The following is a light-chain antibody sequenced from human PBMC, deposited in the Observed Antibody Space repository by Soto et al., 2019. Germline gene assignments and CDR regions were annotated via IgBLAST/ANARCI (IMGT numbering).Light chain of an antibody. CDR1: QSVSSY. J-gene: IGKJ2*01. V-gene: IGKV3-11*01. Sequence: EIVLTQSPATLSLSPGERATLSCRASQSVSSYLAWYQQKPGQAPRLLIYGTSNRATGIPARFSGSGSGTDFTLTISSLEPEDFAVYYCQQRSNWARTFGQGTKLEIK. CDR3: QQRSNWART. CDR2: GTS.